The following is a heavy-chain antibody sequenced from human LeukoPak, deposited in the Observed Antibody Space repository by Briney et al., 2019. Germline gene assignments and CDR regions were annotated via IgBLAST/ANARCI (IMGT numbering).Heavy chain of an antibody. CDR1: GFTVSSNY. V-gene: IGHV3-53*01. CDR2: LSSGGST. J-gene: IGHJ4*02. Sequence: GGSLRLSCTASGFTVSSNYMSWVRQAPGKGLEWVSALSSGGSTYFADSVEGRFTVSRDNFKNTLYLQMNSLRAEDTAVYYCARDLYRSGFYYWGQGTLVTVSS. CDR3: ARDLYRSGFYY. D-gene: IGHD2-15*01.